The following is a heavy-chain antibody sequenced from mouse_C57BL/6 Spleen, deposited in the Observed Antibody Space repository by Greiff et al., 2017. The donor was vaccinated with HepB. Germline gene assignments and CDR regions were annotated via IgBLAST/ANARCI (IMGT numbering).Heavy chain of an antibody. Sequence: VKLMESGPELVKPGASVKISCKASGYAFSSSWMNWVKQRPGKGLEWIGRIYPGDGDTNYNGKFKGKATLTADKSSSTAYMQLSSLTSEDSAVYFCANYYGSSYRWYFDVWGTGTTVTVSS. CDR2: IYPGDGDT. V-gene: IGHV1-82*01. CDR3: ANYYGSSYRWYFDV. D-gene: IGHD1-1*01. J-gene: IGHJ1*03. CDR1: GYAFSSSW.